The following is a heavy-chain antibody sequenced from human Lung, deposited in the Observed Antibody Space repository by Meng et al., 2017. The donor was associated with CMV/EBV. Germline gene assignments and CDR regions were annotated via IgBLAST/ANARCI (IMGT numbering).Heavy chain of an antibody. D-gene: IGHD1-14*01. J-gene: IGHJ3*01. CDR1: GYTFTLYY. V-gene: IGHV1-2*02. CDR2: INPNTGGT. Sequence: ASVXVSXKASGYTFTLYYIHWVRQAPGQGLEWMGWINPNTGGTNSAQKFQGRVTMTGDTPISTAYMELSRLNSDDTALYYCARERGLGFRGTNDAFDFWGQGXMVTFSS. CDR3: ARERGLGFRGTNDAFDF.